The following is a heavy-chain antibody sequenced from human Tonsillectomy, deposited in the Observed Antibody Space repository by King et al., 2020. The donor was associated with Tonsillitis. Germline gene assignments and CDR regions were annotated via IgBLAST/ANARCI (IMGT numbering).Heavy chain of an antibody. D-gene: IGHD3-16*01. CDR2: INRDGSQK. CDR1: GFTFSGFW. Sequence: VQLVESGGGLVQPGGSLRLSCAVSGFTFSGFWMTWVRQAPGKGLEWVANINRDGSQKNYLDSVEGRFTISRDNAKNSLYLQMNSLRAEDTALYYCARHSSPSAWGIYYDVFDIGGQGTMVTVSS. CDR3: ARHSSPSAWGIYYDVFDI. J-gene: IGHJ3*02. V-gene: IGHV3-7*01.